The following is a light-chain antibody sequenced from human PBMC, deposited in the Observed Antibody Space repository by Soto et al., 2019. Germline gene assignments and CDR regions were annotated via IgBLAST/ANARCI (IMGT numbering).Light chain of an antibody. CDR1: SSDVGSYNR. CDR2: EVS. CDR3: NSYTSSDTYV. J-gene: IGLJ1*01. V-gene: IGLV2-18*02. Sequence: QSALTQPPSVSGSPGQSVTISCTGTSSDVGSYNRVAWYQQPPGTAPKLMIYEVSNRPSGVPDRFSGSKSGNTASLTIYGLQAEDEADYYCNSYTSSDTYVFGTGTKVTVL.